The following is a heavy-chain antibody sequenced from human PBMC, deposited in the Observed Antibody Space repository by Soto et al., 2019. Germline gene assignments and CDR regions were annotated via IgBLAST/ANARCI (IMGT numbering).Heavy chain of an antibody. Sequence: PSETLSLTCAVYGGSFSCYYWNWIRQPPGKGLEWIGEMNHSGSTNYNPSLKSRVTISVDTAKNQFSLKLSSVTAADTAVYYCARGHYDILTGYSSYYFDYWGQGTLVTV. CDR1: GGSFSCYY. D-gene: IGHD3-9*01. V-gene: IGHV4-34*01. J-gene: IGHJ4*02. CDR2: MNHSGST. CDR3: ARGHYDILTGYSSYYFDY.